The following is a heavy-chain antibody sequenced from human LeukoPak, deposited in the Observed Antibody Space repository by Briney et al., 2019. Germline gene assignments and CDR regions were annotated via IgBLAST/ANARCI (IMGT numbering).Heavy chain of an antibody. CDR1: GFTFSNYA. CDR3: ARGRAYCSGTSCNTDY. J-gene: IGHJ4*02. D-gene: IGHD2-2*01. CDR2: IRGGGGRT. V-gene: IGHV3-23*01. Sequence: GGSLRLSCAASGFTFSNYAMSWVRQAPGKGLEWVSAIRGGGGRTYYADSVKGRFTISRDNAKNSLYLQMNSLRHEDTAVYYCARGRAYCSGTSCNTDYWGQGTLVTVSS.